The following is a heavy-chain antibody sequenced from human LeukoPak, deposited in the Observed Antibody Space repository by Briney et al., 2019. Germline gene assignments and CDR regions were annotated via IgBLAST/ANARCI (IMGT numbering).Heavy chain of an antibody. D-gene: IGHD3-10*01. CDR3: AKDRGYYGSVSYFFDY. V-gene: IGHV3-23*01. CDR2: ISGSNGGT. J-gene: IGHJ4*02. CDR1: GFTFSSYS. Sequence: GGSLRLSCAASGFTFSSYSMNWVRQAPGKGLELVSAISGSNGGTYYADSVKGRFTISRDNSKNTVYLQMNTLRVEDTAVYYCAKDRGYYGSVSYFFDYWGQGTLVTFSS.